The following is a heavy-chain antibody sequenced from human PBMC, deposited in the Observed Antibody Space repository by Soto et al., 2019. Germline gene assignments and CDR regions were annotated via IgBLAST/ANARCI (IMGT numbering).Heavy chain of an antibody. J-gene: IGHJ5*02. D-gene: IGHD6-13*01. Sequence: GFLRLSCGASGVTFSDYYMSWIRQAPGKGLEWVSYISSSSSYTNYADSVKGRFTISRDNAKNSLYLQMNSLRASDTAMYYCARHPAPTGPSSWYSANWFDPWGQGTLVTVSS. V-gene: IGHV3-11*03. CDR2: ISSSSSYT. CDR1: GVTFSDYY. CDR3: ARHPAPTGPSSWYSANWFDP.